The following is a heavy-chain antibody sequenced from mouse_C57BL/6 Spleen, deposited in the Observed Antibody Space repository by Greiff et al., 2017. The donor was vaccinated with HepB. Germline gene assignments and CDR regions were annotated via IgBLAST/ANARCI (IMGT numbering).Heavy chain of an antibody. Sequence: EVQGVESGGGLVKPGGSLKLSCAASGFTFSSYAMSWVRQTPEKRLEWVATISDGGSYTYYPDNVKGRFTISRDNAKNNLYLQMSHLKSEDTAMYYCARERSTVVDAMDYWGQGTSVTVSS. V-gene: IGHV5-4*01. CDR1: GFTFSSYA. CDR3: ARERSTVVDAMDY. D-gene: IGHD1-1*01. CDR2: ISDGGSYT. J-gene: IGHJ4*01.